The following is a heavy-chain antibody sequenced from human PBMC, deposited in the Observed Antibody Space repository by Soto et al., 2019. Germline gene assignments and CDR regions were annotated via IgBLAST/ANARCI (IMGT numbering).Heavy chain of an antibody. CDR1: GGSFSGYY. J-gene: IGHJ5*02. D-gene: IGHD6-19*01. Sequence: SETLSLTCAVYGGSFSGYYWSWIRQPPGKGLEWIGEINHSGSTNYNPSLKSRVTISVDTSKNQFSLKLSSVTAADTAVYYCASNGIAVAGPYYWFDPWGQGTLVTVSS. V-gene: IGHV4-34*01. CDR3: ASNGIAVAGPYYWFDP. CDR2: INHSGST.